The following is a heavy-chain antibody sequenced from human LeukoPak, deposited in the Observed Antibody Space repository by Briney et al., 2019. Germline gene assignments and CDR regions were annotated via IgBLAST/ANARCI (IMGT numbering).Heavy chain of an antibody. CDR3: ARGGPYGDYVPDFADY. CDR2: ISSNGGST. Sequence: RGSLRLSCAAPGFTFSSYAMHWVRQAPGKGLEYVSAISSNGGSTYYANSVKGRFTISRDNSKNTLYLQMGSLRAEDMAVYYCARGGPYGDYVPDFADYWGQGTLVTVSS. D-gene: IGHD4-17*01. CDR1: GFTFSSYA. V-gene: IGHV3-64*01. J-gene: IGHJ4*02.